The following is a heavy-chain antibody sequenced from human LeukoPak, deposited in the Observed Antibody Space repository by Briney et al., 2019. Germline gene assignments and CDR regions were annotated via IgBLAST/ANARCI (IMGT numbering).Heavy chain of an antibody. CDR3: ARGNYYDTNDYYGAFDI. D-gene: IGHD3-22*01. CDR1: AYTFTGYY. V-gene: IGHV1-46*01. Sequence: ASVKVSCKASAYTFTGYYMHWVRQAPGQGLEWMGIINPSGGSTSYAQKFQGRVTMTRDTSTSTVYMELSSLRSEDTAVYYCARGNYYDTNDYYGAFDIWGQGTMVIVSS. J-gene: IGHJ3*02. CDR2: INPSGGST.